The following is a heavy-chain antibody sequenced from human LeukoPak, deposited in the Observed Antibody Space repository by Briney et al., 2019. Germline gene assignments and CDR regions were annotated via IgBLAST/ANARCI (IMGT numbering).Heavy chain of an antibody. CDR1: GFIYSHFA. CDR3: AKLSVSDAPRLYYVHV. Sequence: GGTLRLSCAASGFIYSHFAMSWVRQAPGKGLEWVSSISGTGSHTYYTDSVKGRFTISRDNSKNTVTLQMNSLRAEDTGIYFCAKLSVSDAPRLYYVHVCGKGTTVIISS. V-gene: IGHV3-23*01. J-gene: IGHJ6*03. D-gene: IGHD5/OR15-5a*01. CDR2: ISGTGSHT.